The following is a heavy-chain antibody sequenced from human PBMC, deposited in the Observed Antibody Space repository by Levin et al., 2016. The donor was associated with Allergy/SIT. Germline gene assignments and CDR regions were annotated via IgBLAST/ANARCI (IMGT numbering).Heavy chain of an antibody. D-gene: IGHD6-13*01. CDR1: GFPFSSYG. CDR3: AKSRGGSSWYDSDY. J-gene: IGHJ4*02. CDR2: ISYAGDYE. V-gene: IGHV3-30*18. Sequence: GSLRLSCTASGFPFSSYGMHWVRQAPGKGLEWVAIISYAGDYEYYADSVKGRFTISRDNSKNTLYLQMSSLRGEDTAVYYCAKSRGGSSWYDSDYWGQGTLVTVSS.